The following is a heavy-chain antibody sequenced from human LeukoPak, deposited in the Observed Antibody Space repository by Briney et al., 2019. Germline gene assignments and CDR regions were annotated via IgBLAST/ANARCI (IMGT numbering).Heavy chain of an antibody. CDR2: ISSSGSTI. CDR1: GFTFSSYS. Sequence: GGSLRLSCAASGFTFSSYSMNWVRQAPGKGLERVSYISSSGSTIYYADSVKGRFTISRDNAKNSLYLQMNSLRAEDTAVYYCARDQAYYGSGSYYSRPYYYYYYMDVWGKGTTVTVSS. J-gene: IGHJ6*03. D-gene: IGHD3-10*01. V-gene: IGHV3-48*04. CDR3: ARDQAYYGSGSYYSRPYYYYYYMDV.